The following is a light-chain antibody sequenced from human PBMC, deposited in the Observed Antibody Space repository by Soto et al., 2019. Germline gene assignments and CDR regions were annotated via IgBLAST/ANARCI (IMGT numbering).Light chain of an antibody. CDR1: SSDVGGYNY. CDR2: DVS. Sequence: QSVLTQPRSVSGSPGQSVTISCTGTSSDVGGYNYVSWYQQHPGKAPKVMIYDVSKRPSGVPDRFSGSKSGNTASLTISGFQAEDEADYHCCSYAGSFYVFGTGTKLTVL. CDR3: CSYAGSFYV. J-gene: IGLJ1*01. V-gene: IGLV2-11*01.